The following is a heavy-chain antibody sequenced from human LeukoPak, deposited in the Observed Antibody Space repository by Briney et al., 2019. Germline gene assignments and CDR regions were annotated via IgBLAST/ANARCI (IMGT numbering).Heavy chain of an antibody. Sequence: GPSVKVSCKAYGGTLTKNSVTWVRQAPGQGLEWMGWINPNSGGTNYAQKFQGRVTMTRDTSISTAYMELSRLRSDDTAVYYCARDRRENYYGMDVWGQGTTVTVSS. CDR2: INPNSGGT. J-gene: IGHJ6*02. CDR3: ARDRRENYYGMDV. D-gene: IGHD5-24*01. V-gene: IGHV1-2*02. CDR1: GGTLTKNS.